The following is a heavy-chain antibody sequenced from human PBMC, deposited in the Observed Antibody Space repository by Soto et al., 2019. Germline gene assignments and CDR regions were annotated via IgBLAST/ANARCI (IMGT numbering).Heavy chain of an antibody. CDR2: INGRSNYK. J-gene: IGHJ4*02. Sequence: EVQLVESGGGLVAPGGSLSRSCMASGFALTTYTMNWVRQAPGTGLEWVSSINGRSNYKYYSYSVKGRFTVSRDNAQNSLFLQMSRLGPEDTAVYYCVREDGVVGASSAFDSWGQVTLVTVSS. CDR3: VREDGVVGASSAFDS. V-gene: IGHV3-21*02. CDR1: GFALTTYT. D-gene: IGHD1-26*01.